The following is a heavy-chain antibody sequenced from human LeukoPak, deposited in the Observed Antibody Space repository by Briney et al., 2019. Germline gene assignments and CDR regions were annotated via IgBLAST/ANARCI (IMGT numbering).Heavy chain of an antibody. J-gene: IGHJ3*02. V-gene: IGHV3-21*01. D-gene: IGHD1-1*01. CDR3: ARKMKTGDRVGTFDI. CDR2: LGSDGSYI. Sequence: PGGSLRLSCAASGFIFSRHNKNCVRQAPMKGLEGVSSLGSDGSYIYYADSVQGRYTISRDNAKNSLYLQMNSLTAEDTAVYNCARKMKTGDRVGTFDIWGQGTMVTVSS. CDR1: GFIFSRHN.